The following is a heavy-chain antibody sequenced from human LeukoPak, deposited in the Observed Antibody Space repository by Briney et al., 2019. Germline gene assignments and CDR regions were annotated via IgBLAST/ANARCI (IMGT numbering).Heavy chain of an antibody. D-gene: IGHD3-10*01. CDR3: ARAYYSTSWFPH. J-gene: IGHJ5*02. CDR2: INHSGST. Sequence: SETLSLTCAVYGGSFSGYYWSWIRQPPGKGLEWIGEINHSGSTNYNPSLKSRVTISVDTSKNQFSLKLSSVTAADTAVYYCARAYYSTSWFPHWGQGALVTVSS. CDR1: GGSFSGYY. V-gene: IGHV4-34*01.